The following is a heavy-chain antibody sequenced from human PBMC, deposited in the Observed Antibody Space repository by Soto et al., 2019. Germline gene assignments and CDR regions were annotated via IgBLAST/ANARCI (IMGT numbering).Heavy chain of an antibody. CDR3: ARGGYRIAVALIWFDP. V-gene: IGHV5-51*01. D-gene: IGHD6-19*01. CDR2: IYPGDSDT. CDR1: GYSFTSYW. J-gene: IGHJ5*02. Sequence: GESLKISCKGSGYSFTSYWIGWVRQMPGKGLEWMGIIYPGDSDTRYSPSFQGQVTISADKSISTAYLQWSSLKASDTAMYYCARGGYRIAVALIWFDPWGQGALVTVSS.